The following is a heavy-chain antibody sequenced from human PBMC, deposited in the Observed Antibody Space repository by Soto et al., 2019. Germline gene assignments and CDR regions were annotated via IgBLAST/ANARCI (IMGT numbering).Heavy chain of an antibody. CDR2: IIPIFGTA. CDR1: GGTFSSYA. J-gene: IGHJ6*04. Sequence: SVKVSCKASGGTFSSYAISWVRQAPGQGLEWMGGIIPIFGTANYAQKFQGRVTITADESTSTAYMELSSLRSEDTAVYYCARPRGSRFAPWYYYYGMDVWGKGTTVPVSS. V-gene: IGHV1-69*13. D-gene: IGHD2-2*01. CDR3: ARPRGSRFAPWYYYYGMDV.